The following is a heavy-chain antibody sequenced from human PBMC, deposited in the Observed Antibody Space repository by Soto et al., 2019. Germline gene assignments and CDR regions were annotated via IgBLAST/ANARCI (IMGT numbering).Heavy chain of an antibody. V-gene: IGHV3-30*18. CDR2: ISYDGIYK. D-gene: IGHD6-19*01. Sequence: QVQLVESGGGVVQPGRSLRLSCTGSGFTFSSHGIHWVRQAPGKGLEWVATISYDGIYKYTADSVNGRFIISRDNSKTAVHLQMNSLRAEDTAVYYCSKEDHGTIALAGTPADYWGQGTPVTVSS. CDR1: GFTFSSHG. J-gene: IGHJ4*02. CDR3: SKEDHGTIALAGTPADY.